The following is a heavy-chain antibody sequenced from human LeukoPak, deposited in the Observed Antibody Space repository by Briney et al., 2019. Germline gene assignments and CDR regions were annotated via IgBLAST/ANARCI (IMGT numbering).Heavy chain of an antibody. CDR3: ARDKRHSYGRYFDH. CDR2: MQSTGNS. CDR1: GDSISTYH. J-gene: IGHJ4*02. Sequence: PSETLSLTCSVSGDSISTYHWNWIRQPPGKGLEWIGYMQSTGNSNYNPSLKSQVSMSVETSKNRIVMNLSSVTAADTAVYYCARDKRHSYGRYFDHWGQGLLVTVSS. V-gene: IGHV4-59*01. D-gene: IGHD5-18*01.